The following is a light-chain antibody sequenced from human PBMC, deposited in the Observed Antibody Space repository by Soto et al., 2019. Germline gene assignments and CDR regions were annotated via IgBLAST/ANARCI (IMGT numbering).Light chain of an antibody. J-gene: IGKJ1*01. V-gene: IGKV3-20*01. CDR1: ESVSSIY. CDR3: QQSLNPKT. Sequence: ENLLTQSPGTLYSSALDRVCLXCRASESVSSIYVAWYQQKPGQAPTLLIYGASTRATGIPDRFSGSGSGTDFTLTIDRLEPEDFAVYYCQQSLNPKTFGQGTKVDNK. CDR2: GAS.